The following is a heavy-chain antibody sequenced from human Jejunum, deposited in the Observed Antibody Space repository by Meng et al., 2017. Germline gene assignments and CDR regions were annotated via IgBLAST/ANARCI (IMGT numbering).Heavy chain of an antibody. CDR3: LRGRDY. Sequence: QLRVGGSGGGVVQPGNSLRLSCAASGFNFTNYGMHWVRQAPGKGLEWVAVIWHDGSKVFYADSVRGRFTISRDNSHNTVDLQMNSVRVDDTAVYFCLRGRDYWGQGTLVTVSS. D-gene: IGHD3-10*01. J-gene: IGHJ4*02. V-gene: IGHV3-33*01. CDR2: IWHDGSKV. CDR1: GFNFTNYG.